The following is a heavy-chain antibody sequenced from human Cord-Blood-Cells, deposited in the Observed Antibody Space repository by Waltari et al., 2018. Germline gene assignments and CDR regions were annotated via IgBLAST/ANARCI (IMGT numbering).Heavy chain of an antibody. CDR2: IYHRGST. J-gene: IGHJ3*02. CDR1: GGSISSGGYS. V-gene: IGHV4-30-2*01. D-gene: IGHD2-8*01. Sequence: QLQLQESGSGLVKPSQTLSLTCAVSGGSISSGGYSWSWIRQPPGKGPDWIGYIYHRGSTSYNPTLKSRVTKTVDRSKNQFSLKLSSVTAADTAVYYCARGQALIGDAFDIWGQGTMVTVSS. CDR3: ARGQALIGDAFDI.